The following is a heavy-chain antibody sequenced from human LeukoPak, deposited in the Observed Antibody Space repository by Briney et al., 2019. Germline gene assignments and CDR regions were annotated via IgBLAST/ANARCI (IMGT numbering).Heavy chain of an antibody. J-gene: IGHJ6*03. D-gene: IGHD3-10*01. CDR1: GYTFTSYG. Sequence: ASVKVSCKASGYTFTSYGISWVRQAPGQGLEWMGWISAYNGNTNYAQKLQGRVTMTTDTSTSTAYMELRSLRSDDTAVYYCARVTYGSGSRYYYMDVRGKGTTVTVSS. CDR2: ISAYNGNT. V-gene: IGHV1-18*01. CDR3: ARVTYGSGSRYYYMDV.